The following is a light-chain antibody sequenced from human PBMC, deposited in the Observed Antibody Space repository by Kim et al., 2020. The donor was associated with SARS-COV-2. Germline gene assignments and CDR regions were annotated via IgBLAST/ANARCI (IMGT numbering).Light chain of an antibody. V-gene: IGKV3-11*01. CDR2: DAS. CDR1: QSVSSY. CDR3: QQRSNWIT. J-gene: IGKJ4*01. Sequence: SLSPGERAALAYRASQSVSSYLAWYQQKPGQAPRLLIYDASNRATGIPARFSGSGSGTDFTLTISSLEPEDFAVYYCQQRSNWITFGGGTKVDIK.